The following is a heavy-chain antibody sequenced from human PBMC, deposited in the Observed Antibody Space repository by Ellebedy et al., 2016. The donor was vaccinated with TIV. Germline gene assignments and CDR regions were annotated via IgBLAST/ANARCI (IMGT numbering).Heavy chain of an antibody. V-gene: IGHV4-28*01. D-gene: IGHD3-22*01. Sequence: SETLSLTCAVSGYSISSSNWWGWIRPPPGKGLEWIGYIYYSGSTYYNPSLKSRVTMSVDTSKNQFSLKLRSVTAVDTAVYYCALSSGGEAFDIWGQGTMVTVSS. CDR3: ALSSGGEAFDI. CDR2: IYYSGST. CDR1: GYSISSSNW. J-gene: IGHJ3*02.